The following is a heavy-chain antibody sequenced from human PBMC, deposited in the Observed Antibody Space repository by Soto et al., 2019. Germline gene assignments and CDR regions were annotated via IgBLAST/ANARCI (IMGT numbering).Heavy chain of an antibody. CDR2: IIPIFGTA. D-gene: IGHD6-13*01. Sequence: GASVKVSCKASGGTFSSYAISWVRQAPGQGLEWMGGIIPIFGTANYAQKFQGRVTITADESTSTAYMELSSLRPEDTAVYYCASIAAAGSFDYWGQGTLVTVSS. CDR1: GGTFSSYA. V-gene: IGHV1-69*13. J-gene: IGHJ4*02. CDR3: ASIAAAGSFDY.